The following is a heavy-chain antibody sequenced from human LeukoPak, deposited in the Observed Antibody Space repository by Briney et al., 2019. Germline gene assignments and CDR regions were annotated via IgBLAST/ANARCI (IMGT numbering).Heavy chain of an antibody. V-gene: IGHV3-7*01. Sequence: PGGSLRLSCSASGFTFSSYWKSWVRQAPGKGLEWMANIKQDGSVQNYVDSVKGRFTISRDNAKDSLFLQLNNLRAEDTAVYFCARDGIMTYAFDIWGQGTKVTVSP. CDR2: IKQDGSVQ. D-gene: IGHD1-1*01. CDR1: GFTFSSYW. J-gene: IGHJ3*02. CDR3: ARDGIMTYAFDI.